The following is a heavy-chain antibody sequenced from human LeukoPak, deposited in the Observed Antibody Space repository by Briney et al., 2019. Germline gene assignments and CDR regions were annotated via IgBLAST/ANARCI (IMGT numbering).Heavy chain of an antibody. V-gene: IGHV4-59*01. D-gene: IGHD5-18*01. J-gene: IGHJ5*02. CDR2: IYYSGST. CDR3: ARSGGYSYGTDWFDP. CDR1: GVSISSYY. Sequence: SETLSLTCTVSGVSISSYYWSWIRQPPGKRLEWIGYIYYSGSTNYNPSLKSRVTISVDTSKNQFSLKLSSVTAADTAVYYCARSGGYSYGTDWFDPWGQGTLVTVSS.